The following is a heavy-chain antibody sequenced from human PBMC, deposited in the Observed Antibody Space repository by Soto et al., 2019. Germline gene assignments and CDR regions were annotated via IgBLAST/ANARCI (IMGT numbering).Heavy chain of an antibody. D-gene: IGHD6-19*01. CDR1: GGSISSSSYY. J-gene: IGHJ3*02. V-gene: IGHV4-39*07. CDR3: ARDKSGWYKFGAFDI. CDR2: IYYSGST. Sequence: SETLSLTCTVSGGSISSSSYYWGWIRQPPGKGLEWIGSIYYSGSTYYNPSLKSRVPISVDTSKNQFSLKLSSVTAADTAVYYCARDKSGWYKFGAFDIWGQGTMVTVSS.